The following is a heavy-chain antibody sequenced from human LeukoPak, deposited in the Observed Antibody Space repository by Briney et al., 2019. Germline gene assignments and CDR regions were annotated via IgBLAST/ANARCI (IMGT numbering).Heavy chain of an antibody. CDR3: ARAYDDDYYYMDV. J-gene: IGHJ6*03. D-gene: IGHD3-3*01. V-gene: IGHV4-59*01. Sequence: SETLSLTCAVYGGSFSGYYWSWIRQPPGKGLEWIGQIYHSGTTNYNPSLKSRVTISVDTSKNQFSLKLTSVTAADTAVYYCARAYDDDYYYMDVWGKGTTVTVSS. CDR1: GGSFSGYY. CDR2: IYHSGTT.